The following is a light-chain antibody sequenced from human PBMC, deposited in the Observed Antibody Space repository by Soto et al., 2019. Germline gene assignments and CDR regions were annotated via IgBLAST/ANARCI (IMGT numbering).Light chain of an antibody. J-gene: IGKJ1*01. CDR2: AAP. CDR1: QSIRKY. V-gene: IGKV1-39*01. Sequence: DIQMTQSPSSLSASVGDRVIITCRASQSIRKYLNWYQHKPGKVPTLLIYAAPSLQSGVPSRFSGSGSGTEFTLTITSLQPEDFATYYCQQSGDTPPWTFGQGTKVDIK. CDR3: QQSGDTPPWT.